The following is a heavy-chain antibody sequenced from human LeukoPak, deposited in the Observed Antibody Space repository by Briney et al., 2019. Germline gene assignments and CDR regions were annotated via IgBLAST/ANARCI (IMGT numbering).Heavy chain of an antibody. CDR3: ARAFREFSLDY. V-gene: IGHV4-59*01. Sequence: SETLSLTCTVSGGSISSYYWSWIRQPPGKGLEWIGYIYYSGSTNYNPSLKSRVTISVDTSKNQFSLKLSSVTAADTAVYYCARAFREFSLDYWGQGTLVTVSS. J-gene: IGHJ4*02. CDR1: GGSISSYY. D-gene: IGHD3-16*02. CDR2: IYYSGST.